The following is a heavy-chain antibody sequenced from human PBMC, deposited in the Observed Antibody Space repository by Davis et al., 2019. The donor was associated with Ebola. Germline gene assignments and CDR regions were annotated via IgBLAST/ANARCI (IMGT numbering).Heavy chain of an antibody. D-gene: IGHD5-18*01. J-gene: IGHJ4*02. CDR1: GFTFSSYA. CDR2: ISYDGSNK. Sequence: GESLKISCAASGFTFSSYAMHWVRQAPGKGLEWVAVISYDGSNKYYADSVKGRFTISRDNSKNTLYLQMNSLRAEDTAVYYCARDPQLWDYWGQGTLVTVSS. CDR3: ARDPQLWDY. V-gene: IGHV3-30-3*01.